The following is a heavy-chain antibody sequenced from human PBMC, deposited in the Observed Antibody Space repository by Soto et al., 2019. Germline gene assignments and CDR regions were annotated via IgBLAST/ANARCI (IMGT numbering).Heavy chain of an antibody. V-gene: IGHV4-30-2*01. Sequence: QLQLQESGSGLVKPSQTLSLTCAVSGGSISSGGYSWSWIRQPPGKGLEWIGYIYHSGSTYYNPSLKSRVSLSAARSKNQFSLKLSSVTAADTAVYYCATAGGLGAVAADYWGQGTLVTVSS. CDR3: ATAGGLGAVAADY. D-gene: IGHD6-19*01. CDR2: IYHSGST. J-gene: IGHJ4*02. CDR1: GGSISSGGYS.